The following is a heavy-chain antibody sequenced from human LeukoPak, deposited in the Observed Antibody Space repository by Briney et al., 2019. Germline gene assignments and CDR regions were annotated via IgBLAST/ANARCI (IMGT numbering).Heavy chain of an antibody. CDR1: GYTFTSYG. Sequence: SVKVSCKASGYTFTSYGISWVRQAPGQGLEWMGRIIPILGIANYAQKFQGRVTITADKSTSTAYMELSSLRSEDTAVYYCARARLGYCSSTSCSRYYYYYYGMDVWGQGTTVTVSS. V-gene: IGHV1-69*04. CDR2: IIPILGIA. J-gene: IGHJ6*02. D-gene: IGHD2-2*01. CDR3: ARARLGYCSSTSCSRYYYYYYGMDV.